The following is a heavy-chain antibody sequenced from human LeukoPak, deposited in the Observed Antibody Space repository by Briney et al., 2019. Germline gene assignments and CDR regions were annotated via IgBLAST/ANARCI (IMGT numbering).Heavy chain of an antibody. V-gene: IGHV3-23*01. Sequence: GGSLRLSCAASGFTFSSYAMSWVRQVPGKGLEWVSVISGSGDNTYYADSLKGRFTISRDNSKNMLYLQMNSLRAEDTAVYYCAKWKYSNSGIDDYWGQGTLVTVSS. J-gene: IGHJ4*02. CDR3: AKWKYSNSGIDDY. CDR1: GFTFSSYA. CDR2: ISGSGDNT. D-gene: IGHD6-6*01.